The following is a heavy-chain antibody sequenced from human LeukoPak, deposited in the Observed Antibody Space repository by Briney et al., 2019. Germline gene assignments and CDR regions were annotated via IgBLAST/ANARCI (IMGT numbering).Heavy chain of an antibody. J-gene: IGHJ5*02. Sequence: ASVKVSCKPSGYTFTGYYMHWVRQAPRQGLEWMGWINPNSGDTNYAQKFQGRVSMTRDTSISTAYMDLSGLRSDDTALYYCARGLGWDSGTYLGAWGQGTLVTVSS. CDR2: INPNSGDT. V-gene: IGHV1-2*02. CDR3: ARGLGWDSGTYLGA. D-gene: IGHD1-26*01. CDR1: GYTFTGYY.